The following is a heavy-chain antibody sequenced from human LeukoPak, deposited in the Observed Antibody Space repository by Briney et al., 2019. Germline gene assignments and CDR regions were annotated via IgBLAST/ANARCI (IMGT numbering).Heavy chain of an antibody. CDR2: IYYSGST. Sequence: SETLSLTCTVSGGSISSYYWSWIRQPPGKGLEWIGYIYYSGSTNYNPSLKSRVTISVDKSKNQFSLKLSSVTAADTAVYYCARVPDYYDSSGYYYGWFDPWGQGTLVTVSS. CDR3: ARVPDYYDSSGYYYGWFDP. V-gene: IGHV4-59*12. D-gene: IGHD3-22*01. J-gene: IGHJ5*02. CDR1: GGSISSYY.